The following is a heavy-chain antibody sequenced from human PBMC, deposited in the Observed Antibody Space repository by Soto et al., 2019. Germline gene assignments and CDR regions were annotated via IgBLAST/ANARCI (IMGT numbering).Heavy chain of an antibody. CDR1: GGSLSSGAYY. V-gene: IGHV4-31*03. Sequence: QVQLQESGPGLVKPSQTLSLTCTVSGGSLSSGAYYWSWIRQHPGKGLEWIGYIYYSGSTYYNPSRGSRVTLAVDTSRNQFSLKVSSVTAADTAVYYCARANYFESSGPFDSWGPGTLVTVSS. D-gene: IGHD3-22*01. J-gene: IGHJ4*02. CDR3: ARANYFESSGPFDS. CDR2: IYYSGST.